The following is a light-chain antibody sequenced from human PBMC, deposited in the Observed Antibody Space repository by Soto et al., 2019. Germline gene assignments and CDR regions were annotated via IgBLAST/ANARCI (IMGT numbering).Light chain of an antibody. CDR1: SSNIGNNY. Sequence: QSVLTQPPPVSAAPGQKVTISCSGSSSNIGNNYVSWYQQLPGTAPKLLIYDSNKRPSGIPDRFSGSKSGTSATLGITGLQTGDEADYYCGTWDSSLSAVVFGGGTKLTVL. CDR3: GTWDSSLSAVV. J-gene: IGLJ2*01. CDR2: DSN. V-gene: IGLV1-51*01.